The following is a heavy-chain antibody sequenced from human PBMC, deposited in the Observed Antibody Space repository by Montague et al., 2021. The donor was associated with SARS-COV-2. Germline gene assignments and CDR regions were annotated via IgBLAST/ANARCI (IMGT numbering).Heavy chain of an antibody. D-gene: IGHD3-9*01. CDR1: GGSFSGYY. CDR3: ASGRYSFSLNRGRASVDP. J-gene: IGHJ5*02. CDR2: INHSGST. V-gene: IGHV4-34*01. Sequence: SETLSLTCAVYGGSFSGYYWSWIRQPPGKGLEWIGEINHSGSTNYNPSLKSRVTISVDTSKNQFSLKLSSVTAADTAVYYCASGRYSFSLNRGRASVDPWGQGTLDTVSS.